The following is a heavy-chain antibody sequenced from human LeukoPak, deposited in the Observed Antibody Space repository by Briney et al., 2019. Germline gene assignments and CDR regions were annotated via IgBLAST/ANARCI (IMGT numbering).Heavy chain of an antibody. J-gene: IGHJ3*02. CDR1: EFTVTTNY. Sequence: GGSLRLSCTATEFTVTTNYLSWVRQAPGKGLKWVSITYSGGNSNSADSVKGRFTITRDDSKNTLYLQMNSLRPEDTAIYYCAGGYGGRYWAFDIWGQGTMVTVSS. CDR3: AGGYGGRYWAFDI. D-gene: IGHD1-26*01. V-gene: IGHV3-66*01. CDR2: TYSGGNS.